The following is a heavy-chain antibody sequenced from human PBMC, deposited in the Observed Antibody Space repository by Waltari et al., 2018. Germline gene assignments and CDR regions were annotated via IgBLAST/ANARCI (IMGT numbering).Heavy chain of an antibody. J-gene: IGHJ4*02. V-gene: IGHV4-59*08. Sequence: QVQLQESGPGLVKPSETLSLTRSASGGSINNYFWNWIRLSPGKGLQWIGYIRHTGITKSNPSLKSRVTMAVDTSKSQFSLRLTSVSATDTAVYFCARWDSPGRYFGDWGQGTPVTVSS. CDR2: IRHTGIT. CDR3: ARWDSPGRYFGD. D-gene: IGHD1-20*01. CDR1: GGSINNYF.